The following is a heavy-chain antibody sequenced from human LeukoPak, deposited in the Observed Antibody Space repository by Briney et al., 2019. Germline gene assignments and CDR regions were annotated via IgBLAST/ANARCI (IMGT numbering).Heavy chain of an antibody. D-gene: IGHD2-21*02. CDR3: ARDYLYCGGDCFVDD. V-gene: IGHV3-21*01. CDR2: ISSSSKYI. CDR1: GFTFSSYS. Sequence: PGGSLRLSGAASGFTFSSYSMNWVRQAPGKGLEGVSSISSSSKYIYDADSVKGRFTVSRDNAKNSLYPQMNSLRAEDTAVYYCARDYLYCGGDCFVDDWGQGTLVTVSS. J-gene: IGHJ4*02.